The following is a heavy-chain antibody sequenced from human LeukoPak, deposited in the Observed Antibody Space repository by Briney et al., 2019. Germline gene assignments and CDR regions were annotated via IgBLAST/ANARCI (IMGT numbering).Heavy chain of an antibody. CDR1: GGSISSSDYD. Sequence: PSATLSLTCTVSGGSISSSDYDWGWIRQPPGKALEWIGRIYYSGTTYYNPPLKSRITIYVDAYKDQVSLKLKCGTAADTAVYYCARLFPSCTKTTCDFDYWGQGILVSVSS. V-gene: IGHV4-39*01. J-gene: IGHJ4*02. CDR3: ARLFPSCTKTTCDFDY. D-gene: IGHD2-8*01. CDR2: IYYSGTT.